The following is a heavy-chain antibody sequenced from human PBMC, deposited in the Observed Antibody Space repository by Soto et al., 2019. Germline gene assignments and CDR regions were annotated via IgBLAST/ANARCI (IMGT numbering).Heavy chain of an antibody. CDR3: ARGFRGYRIAARLRGPGFDY. J-gene: IGHJ4*02. CDR1: GFTFSSYS. Sequence: PGGSLRLSCAASGFTFSSYSMNWVRQAPGKGLEWVSSISSSSSYIYYADSVKGRFTISRDNAKNSLYLQMNSLRAEDTAVYYCARGFRGYRIAARLRGPGFDYWGQGTLVTVSS. V-gene: IGHV3-21*01. CDR2: ISSSSSYI. D-gene: IGHD6-6*01.